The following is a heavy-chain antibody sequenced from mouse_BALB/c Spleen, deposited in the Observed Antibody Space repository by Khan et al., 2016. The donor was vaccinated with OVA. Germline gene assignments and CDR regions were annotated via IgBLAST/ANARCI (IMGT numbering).Heavy chain of an antibody. CDR1: GFSLTSYG. CDR2: IWAGGST. V-gene: IGHV2-9*02. Sequence: QVQLKESGPGLVAPSQTLSITCTVSGFSLTSYGVHWVRQPPGKGLEWLGVIWAGGSTNHNSALMSRLSISKDNSKSQVFLKLNSLQTDDTAMYYCARAFYYGACFAYWGQGTLVTVSA. D-gene: IGHD1-1*01. CDR3: ARAFYYGACFAY. J-gene: IGHJ3*01.